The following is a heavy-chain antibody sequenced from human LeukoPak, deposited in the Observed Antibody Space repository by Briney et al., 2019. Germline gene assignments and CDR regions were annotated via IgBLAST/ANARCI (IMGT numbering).Heavy chain of an antibody. V-gene: IGHV4-34*01. CDR1: GGSFSGYY. CDR2: IYYSGST. D-gene: IGHD3-10*01. J-gene: IGHJ5*02. Sequence: SETLSLTCAVYGGSFSGYYWSWIRQPPGKGLEWIGSIYYSGSTYYNPSLKSRVTISVDTSKNQFSLKLSSVTAADTAVYYCARHSMVRGVRTNWFDPWGQGTLVTVSS. CDR3: ARHSMVRGVRTNWFDP.